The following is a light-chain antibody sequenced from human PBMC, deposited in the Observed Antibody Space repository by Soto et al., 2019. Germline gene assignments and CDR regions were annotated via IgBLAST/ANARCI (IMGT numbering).Light chain of an antibody. V-gene: IGLV1-40*01. J-gene: IGLJ2*01. CDR2: GNS. CDR3: QSYDSSLSGSSVL. CDR1: SSNIGAGYD. Sequence: QSVLTQPPSVSGAPGQRVTISCTGSSSNIGAGYDVHWYQQLPGTAPKLLIFGNSNRPSGVPDRFSGSKSGTSASLAITGLQAEDEADYYCQSYDSSLSGSSVLFGGGTKVTV.